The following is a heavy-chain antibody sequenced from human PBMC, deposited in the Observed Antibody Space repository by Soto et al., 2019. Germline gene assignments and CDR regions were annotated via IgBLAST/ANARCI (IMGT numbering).Heavy chain of an antibody. CDR1: GYTFTGYY. CDR2: INPNSGGT. D-gene: IGHD5-18*01. Sequence: QVQLVQSGAEVKKPGASVKVSCKASGYTFTGYYMHWVRQAPGQGLEWMGWINPNSGGTNYAQKFPGRVTIARETFISTGLLELRRLRSDEKAVDFFAGNVDKAMGPGVYYYGMDVWGQGTTVTVSS. J-gene: IGHJ6*02. V-gene: IGHV1-2*02. CDR3: AGNVDKAMGPGVYYYGMDV.